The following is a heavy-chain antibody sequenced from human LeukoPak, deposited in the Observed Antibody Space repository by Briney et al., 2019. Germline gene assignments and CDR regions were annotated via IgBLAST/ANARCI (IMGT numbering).Heavy chain of an antibody. CDR1: GFTLSSYA. J-gene: IGHJ4*02. CDR2: ISGSADST. CDR3: VNRHTIVGYYYFED. Sequence: GGSLRLSCAASGFTLSSYAMTCVRQAPGKGLEWVSTISGSADSTYYADSVKGRFTISRDNSKNTLYLQMNTLSAEDTALYYCVNRHTIVGYYYFEDWGQGTLVTVSS. V-gene: IGHV3-23*01. D-gene: IGHD1-26*01.